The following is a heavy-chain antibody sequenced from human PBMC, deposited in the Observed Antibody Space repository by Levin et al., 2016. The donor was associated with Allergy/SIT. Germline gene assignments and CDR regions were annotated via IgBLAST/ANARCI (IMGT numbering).Heavy chain of an antibody. J-gene: IGHJ3*02. V-gene: IGHV1-58*01. D-gene: IGHD3-22*01. CDR2: IVVGSGNT. Sequence: WVRQAPGQRLEWIGWIVVGSGNTNYAQKFQERVTITRDMSTSTAYMELSSLRSEDTAVYYCAAPPHARYYYDDDAFDIWGQGTMVTVSS. CDR3: AAPPHARYYYDDDAFDI.